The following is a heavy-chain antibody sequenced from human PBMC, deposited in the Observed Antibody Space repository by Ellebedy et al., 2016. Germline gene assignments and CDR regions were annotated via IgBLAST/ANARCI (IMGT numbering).Heavy chain of an antibody. V-gene: IGHV1-2*04. CDR1: GYTFSSYY. CDR3: ARGMKLGIVWYYFDY. CDR2: INPNSGGT. J-gene: IGHJ4*02. D-gene: IGHD3-16*01. Sequence: ASVKVSCKASGYTFSSYYMHWVRQAPGQGLEWMGWINPNSGGTNYAQKFQGWVTMTRDTSISTAYMDLSRLKFDDTAVYYCARGMKLGIVWYYFDYWGRGTLVTVSS.